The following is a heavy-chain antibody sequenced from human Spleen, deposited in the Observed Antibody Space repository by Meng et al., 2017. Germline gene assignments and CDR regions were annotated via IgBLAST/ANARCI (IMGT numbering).Heavy chain of an antibody. D-gene: IGHD3-3*01. CDR3: ARAGRWGITVFFYFDY. CDR1: GYTFTTYA. CDR2: INPGNDNP. J-gene: IGHJ4*02. V-gene: IGHV1-3*01. Sequence: QVQIVQAGAEVKKPGASVKVSCKASGYTFTTYAIHWLRQAPGQRLEWMGWINPGNDNPKYSQKFQDRVTITRDTSASIVYMELSSLRSEDTAVYYCARAGRWGITVFFYFDYWGQGTLVTVSS.